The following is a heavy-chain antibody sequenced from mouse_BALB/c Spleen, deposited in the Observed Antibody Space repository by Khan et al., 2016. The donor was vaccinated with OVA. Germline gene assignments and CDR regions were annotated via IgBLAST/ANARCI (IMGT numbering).Heavy chain of an antibody. D-gene: IGHD1-1*01. Sequence: VQLKQSGPGLVKPSQSLSLTCTVTGYSITSGYAWNWIRQFPGNKLEWMGYICYSGGTSYNPSLKSRISITRDTSKNQFFLQLNSVTTEDTATYYCSRGNYYGYYFDYWGQGTTLTVSS. CDR2: ICYSGGT. CDR1: GYSITSGYA. V-gene: IGHV3-2*02. J-gene: IGHJ2*01. CDR3: SRGNYYGYYFDY.